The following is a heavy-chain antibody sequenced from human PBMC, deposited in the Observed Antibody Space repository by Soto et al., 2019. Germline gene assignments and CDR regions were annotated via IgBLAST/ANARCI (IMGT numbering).Heavy chain of an antibody. CDR2: ISGSGGST. V-gene: IGHV3-23*01. CDR1: GFTFSSYA. CDR3: AKDGVLRFLEWFGDAFDI. J-gene: IGHJ3*02. Sequence: GGSLRLSCAASGFTFSSYAMSWVRQAPGKGLEWVSAISGSGGSTYYADSVKGRFTISRDNSKNTLYLQMNSLRAEDTAVYYCAKDGVLRFLEWFGDAFDIWGQGTMVTVSS. D-gene: IGHD3-3*01.